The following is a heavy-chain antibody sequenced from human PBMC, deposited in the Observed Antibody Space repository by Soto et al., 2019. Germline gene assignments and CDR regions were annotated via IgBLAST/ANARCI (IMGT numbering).Heavy chain of an antibody. D-gene: IGHD3-16*02. J-gene: IGHJ5*02. CDR2: IYYSGST. CDR3: ARACYDYVWGSYRYYNWFDP. Sequence: SETLSLTCTVSGGSISSGGYYWIWIRHHPGKGLEWIGYIYYSGSTYYNPSPKSRVTISVDTSKNQFSLKLSSVTAADTAVYYCARACYDYVWGSYRYYNWFDPWGQGTLVTVS. V-gene: IGHV4-31*03. CDR1: GGSISSGGYY.